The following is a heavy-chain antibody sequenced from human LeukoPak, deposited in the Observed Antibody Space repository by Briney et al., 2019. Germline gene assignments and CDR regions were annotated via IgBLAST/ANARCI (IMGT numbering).Heavy chain of an antibody. CDR3: ARLPDYSNYVDWFDP. CDR2: IYYSGST. V-gene: IGHV4-59*08. CDR1: GGSISSYY. Sequence: SETLSLTCTASGGSISSYYWSWIRQPPGKGLEWIGYIYYSGSTNYNPSLKSRVTISVDTSKNQFSLKLSYVTAADTAVYYCARLPDYSNYVDWFDPWGQGTLVTVSS. D-gene: IGHD4-11*01. J-gene: IGHJ5*02.